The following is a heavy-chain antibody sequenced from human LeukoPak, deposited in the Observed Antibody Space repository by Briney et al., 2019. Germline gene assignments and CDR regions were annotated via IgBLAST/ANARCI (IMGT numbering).Heavy chain of an antibody. V-gene: IGHV4-39*07. J-gene: IGHJ3*02. CDR2: IYYSGST. Sequence: SETLSLTCTVSGGSISSSSYYWGWIRQPPGKGLEWIGSIYYSGSTYYNPSLKSRVTISVDTSKNQFSLKLSSVTAADTAVYYCARPALIAAENYDAFDIWGQGTMVTVSS. CDR1: GGSISSSSYY. D-gene: IGHD6-13*01. CDR3: ARPALIAAENYDAFDI.